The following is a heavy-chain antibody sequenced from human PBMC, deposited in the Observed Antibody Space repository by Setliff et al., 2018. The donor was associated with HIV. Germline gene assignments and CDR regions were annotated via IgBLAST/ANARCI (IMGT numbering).Heavy chain of an antibody. CDR2: INGDGTTT. CDR3: ARAKVTAAWGYYFDY. CDR1: GLTFSRNW. Sequence: PGGSLRLSCAVSGLTFSRNWFHWVRQAPGKGLEWVSRINGDGTTTNYADSVKGRFSISRDNAKNTLYLHMKSLRAEDTALYYCARAKVTAAWGYYFDYWGQGMLVTVSS. V-gene: IGHV3-74*01. D-gene: IGHD6-13*01. J-gene: IGHJ4*02.